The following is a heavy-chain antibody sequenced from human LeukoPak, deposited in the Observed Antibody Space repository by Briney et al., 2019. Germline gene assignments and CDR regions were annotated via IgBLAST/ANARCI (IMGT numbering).Heavy chain of an antibody. CDR2: INPNSGGT. Sequence: ASVKVSCKASGYTFTGYYMHWVRQAPGQGLEWMRWINPNSGGTNYAQKFQGRVTMTRDTSISTAYMELSRLRSDDTAVYYCARDRYYYDSSGYSFDYWGQGTLVTVSS. V-gene: IGHV1-2*02. D-gene: IGHD3-22*01. CDR1: GYTFTGYY. CDR3: ARDRYYYDSSGYSFDY. J-gene: IGHJ4*02.